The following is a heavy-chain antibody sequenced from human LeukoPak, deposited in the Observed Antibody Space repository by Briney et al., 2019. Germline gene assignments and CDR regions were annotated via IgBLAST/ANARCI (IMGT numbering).Heavy chain of an antibody. CDR1: GGSISSSSYY. CDR3: AATLGYCGGGSCPWDAFDI. D-gene: IGHD2-15*01. J-gene: IGHJ3*02. CDR2: IYYSGST. V-gene: IGHV4-39*01. Sequence: SETLSLTCTVSGGSISSSSYYWGWIRQPPGKGLEWIGSIYYSGSTYYDPSLKSRVTISVDTSKNQFSLKLSSVAAADTAVYYCAATLGYCGGGSCPWDAFDIWGQGTMVTVSS.